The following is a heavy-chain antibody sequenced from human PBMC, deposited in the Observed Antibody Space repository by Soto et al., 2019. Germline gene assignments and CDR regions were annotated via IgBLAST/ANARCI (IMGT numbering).Heavy chain of an antibody. CDR2: IIPIFGTA. Sequence: GASVKVSCKASGGTFSSYAISWVRQAPGQGLEWMGGIIPIFGTANYAQKFQGRVTITADESTSTAYMGLSSLRSEDTAVYYCARDVLYSSGWGWFDPWGQGTLVTVSS. V-gene: IGHV1-69*13. J-gene: IGHJ5*02. CDR1: GGTFSSYA. CDR3: ARDVLYSSGWGWFDP. D-gene: IGHD6-19*01.